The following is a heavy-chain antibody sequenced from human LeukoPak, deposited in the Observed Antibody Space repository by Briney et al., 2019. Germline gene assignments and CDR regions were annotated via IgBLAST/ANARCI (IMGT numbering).Heavy chain of an antibody. CDR3: ARSSVVGAIDY. J-gene: IGHJ4*02. CDR1: GGSISSYY. Sequence: PSETLSLTCTVSGGSISSYYWNWIRQPPGKGLEWIGYIYYSGSTNYNPSLKSRVTISVDTSKNQFSLKLSSVTAADAAVYYCARSSVVGAIDYWGQGTLVTVSS. CDR2: IYYSGST. D-gene: IGHD1-26*01. V-gene: IGHV4-59*01.